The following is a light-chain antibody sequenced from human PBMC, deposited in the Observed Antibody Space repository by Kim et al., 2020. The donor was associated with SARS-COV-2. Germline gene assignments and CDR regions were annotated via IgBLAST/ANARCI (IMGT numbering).Light chain of an antibody. CDR3: MQATQFPRT. Sequence: PVSISCRSSQSLEHSNGNTYLSWLQQRPGQPPRLLIYKVSNRLSGVPDRFSGSGAGTDFTLKISRVEAEDVAIYFCMQATQFPRTFGQGTKVEIK. CDR2: KVS. V-gene: IGKV2-24*01. J-gene: IGKJ1*01. CDR1: QSLEHSNGNTY.